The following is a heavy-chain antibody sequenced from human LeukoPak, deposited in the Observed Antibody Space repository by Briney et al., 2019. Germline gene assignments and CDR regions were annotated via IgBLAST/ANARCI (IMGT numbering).Heavy chain of an antibody. CDR3: ANYYGGNFDY. J-gene: IGHJ4*02. V-gene: IGHV3-23*01. CDR1: GFTFTNCD. CDR2: IGRSDGST. Sequence: GGSLRLSCAATGFTFTNCDMTWVRQPPGKGLEWVSSIGRSDGSTYYADSVKGRFTISRDNSKNTLYLEMNSLRAEDTALYYCANYYGGNFDYWGQGTLVTVSS. D-gene: IGHD4-23*01.